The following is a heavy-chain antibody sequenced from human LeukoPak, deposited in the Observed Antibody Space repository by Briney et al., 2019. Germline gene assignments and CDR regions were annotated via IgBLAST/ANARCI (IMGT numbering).Heavy chain of an antibody. CDR3: ARPVEMATINDAFDI. Sequence: GGSLRLSCAASGFSFSTYWMSWVRQAPGKGPEWVANMKQDGSDKYYVESVKGRFTISRDNAKNSLYLQMNSLRAEDTAVYYCARPVEMATINDAFDIWGQGTLVTVSS. D-gene: IGHD5-24*01. V-gene: IGHV3-7*01. CDR2: MKQDGSDK. CDR1: GFSFSTYW. J-gene: IGHJ3*02.